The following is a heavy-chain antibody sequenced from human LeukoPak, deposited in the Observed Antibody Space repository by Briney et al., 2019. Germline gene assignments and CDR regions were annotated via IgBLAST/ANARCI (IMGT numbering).Heavy chain of an antibody. D-gene: IGHD6-6*01. V-gene: IGHV1-3*01. CDR2: INAGNGNT. CDR3: ATSWGGSSGNWFDP. J-gene: IGHJ5*02. Sequence: ASVKVSCKASGYTFTSYAMHWVRQAPGQRLEWMGWINAGNGNTKYSQKFQGRVTITADESTSTAYMELSSLRSEDTAVYYCATSWGGSSGNWFDPWGQGTLVTVSS. CDR1: GYTFTSYA.